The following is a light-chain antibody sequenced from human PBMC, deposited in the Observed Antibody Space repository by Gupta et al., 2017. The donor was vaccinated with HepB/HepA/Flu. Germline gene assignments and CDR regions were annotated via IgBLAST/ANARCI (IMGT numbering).Light chain of an antibody. CDR3: MQALQSPRT. CDR2: LGS. Sequence: DIVMTQSPLSLPVTPGESASISCRSSQSLVKSNGYNYLEWYLQKPGQSPQLLIYLGSNRASGVPDRFSGSGSGADFTPKISRVEADDVGVYYCMQALQSPRTFGQGTKLEIK. V-gene: IGKV2-28*01. J-gene: IGKJ2*02. CDR1: QSLVKSNGYNY.